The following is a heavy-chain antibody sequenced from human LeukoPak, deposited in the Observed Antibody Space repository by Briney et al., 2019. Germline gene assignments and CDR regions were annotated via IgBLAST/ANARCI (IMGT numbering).Heavy chain of an antibody. CDR3: ARESSSAGPYYYMDV. CDR2: IIPIFGTA. D-gene: IGHD6-6*01. J-gene: IGHJ6*03. CDR1: GGTFSSYA. Sequence: SVKVSCKASGGTFSSYAISWVRQAPGQGLEWMGRIIPIFGTANYAQKFQGRVTITTDESTSTAYMELSSLRSEDTAVYYCARESSSAGPYYYMDVWGKGTTVTVSS. V-gene: IGHV1-69*05.